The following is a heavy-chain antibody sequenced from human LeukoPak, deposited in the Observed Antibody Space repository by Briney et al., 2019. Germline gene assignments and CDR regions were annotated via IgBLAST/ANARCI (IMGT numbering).Heavy chain of an antibody. CDR1: GFTFSSYG. J-gene: IGHJ4*02. CDR3: AKGYSGNYGIGY. V-gene: IGHV3-33*06. CDR2: IWSDGSDK. Sequence: PGRSLRLSCAASGFTFSSYGMHWVRQAPGKGLEWVAVIWSDGSDKYYADFVKGRFTISRDNSKNTLYLQMNSLRAEDTAVYYRAKGYSGNYGIGYWGQGTLVTVSS. D-gene: IGHD1-26*01.